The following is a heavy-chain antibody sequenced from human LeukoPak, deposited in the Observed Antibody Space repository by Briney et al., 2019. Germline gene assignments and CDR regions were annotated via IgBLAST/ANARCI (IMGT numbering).Heavy chain of an antibody. Sequence: GGSLRLSCAASGFTFSSYAMSWVRQAPGKALEWVSAISGSGGSTYYADSVKGRFTISRDNSKNTLYLQMNSLRAEDTAVYYCAKGSGYDPLYYFDYWGQGTLVTVSS. V-gene: IGHV3-23*01. CDR1: GFTFSSYA. D-gene: IGHD5-12*01. CDR3: AKGSGYDPLYYFDY. CDR2: ISGSGGST. J-gene: IGHJ4*02.